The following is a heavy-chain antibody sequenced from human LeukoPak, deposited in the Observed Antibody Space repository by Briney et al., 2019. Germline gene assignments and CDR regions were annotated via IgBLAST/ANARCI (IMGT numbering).Heavy chain of an antibody. V-gene: IGHV1-69*02. J-gene: IGHJ4*02. CDR1: RGTFSSYT. CDR3: ARKSRVESGY. D-gene: IGHD3-3*01. CDR2: IIPILGMA. Sequence: ASVKVSCKASRGTFSSYTISWVRQAPGQGLEWMGRIIPILGMANYAQKFQGRVTITADKSTSTAYMELSSLRSEDTAVYYCARKSRVESGYWGQGTLVTVSS.